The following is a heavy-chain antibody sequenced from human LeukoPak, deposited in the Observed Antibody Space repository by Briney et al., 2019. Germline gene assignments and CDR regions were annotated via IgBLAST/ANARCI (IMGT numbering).Heavy chain of an antibody. CDR1: GGSISSSSYY. Sequence: SETLSLTCTVSGGSISSSSYYWGWIRQPPGKGLEWIGSIYYSGSTYYNPSLKSRVTISVDTSKNQFSLKLSSVTAADTAVYYCARDRSGYSGSWAWFDPWGQGTLVTVSS. J-gene: IGHJ5*02. D-gene: IGHD6-13*01. V-gene: IGHV4-39*07. CDR3: ARDRSGYSGSWAWFDP. CDR2: IYYSGST.